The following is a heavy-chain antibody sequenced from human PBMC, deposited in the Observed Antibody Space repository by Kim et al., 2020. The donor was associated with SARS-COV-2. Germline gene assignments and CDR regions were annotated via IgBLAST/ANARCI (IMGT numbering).Heavy chain of an antibody. D-gene: IGHD2-21*02. CDR2: ISEGAGEP. CDR1: GFTFSISA. J-gene: IGHJ4*02. V-gene: IGHV3-23*01. CDR3: TKGGGGDHGY. Sequence: GGSLRLSCVASGFTFSISAMSWVRQAPGTGLEWVSAISEGAGEPDYADSVKGRFTISRDNSKSTMFLQMNSLRAEDTAIYYCTKGGGGDHGYWGQGTLVTVS.